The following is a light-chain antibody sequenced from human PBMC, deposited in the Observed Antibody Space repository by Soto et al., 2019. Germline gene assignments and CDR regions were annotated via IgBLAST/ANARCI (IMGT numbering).Light chain of an antibody. J-gene: IGLJ2*01. CDR3: QSYDSSLSSVV. Sequence: QSVLTQPPSVSGAPGQRVTISCTGSSSNIGAGYDVHWYQQLPGTAPKLLIYGNSNRPSGVPDRFSGSTSGTSASLAITGLQADDEADYYCQSYDSSLSSVVFGGGTKLTVL. V-gene: IGLV1-40*01. CDR1: SSNIGAGYD. CDR2: GNS.